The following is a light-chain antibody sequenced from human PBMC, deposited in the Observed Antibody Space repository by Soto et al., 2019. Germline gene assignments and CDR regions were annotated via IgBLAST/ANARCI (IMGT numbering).Light chain of an antibody. Sequence: QSVLTQPPSASGSPGQSVTISCTGTSSDVGGYNYDSWYQQHPGKAPKLMIYEVSKLPSGVTDRFSGSKSGNTASLTVSGLQAEDEADYYCSSYAGRNNYVFGTGTKLTVL. J-gene: IGLJ1*01. CDR2: EVS. V-gene: IGLV2-8*01. CDR3: SSYAGRNNYV. CDR1: SSDVGGYNY.